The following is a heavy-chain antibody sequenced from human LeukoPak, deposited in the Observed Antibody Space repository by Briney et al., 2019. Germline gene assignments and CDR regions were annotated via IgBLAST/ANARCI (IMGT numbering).Heavy chain of an antibody. V-gene: IGHV1-2*02. CDR3: ARDSYCSSTSCYSYYYYYMDV. CDR2: INPNSGGT. J-gene: IGHJ6*03. CDR1: GYTFTGYY. Sequence: ASVKVSCKASGYTFTGYYMHWVRQAPGQGLEWMGWINPNSGGTNYAQKLQGRVTMTTDTSTSTAYMELRSLRSDDTAVYYCARDSYCSSTSCYSYYYYYMDVWGKETTVTVSS. D-gene: IGHD2-2*01.